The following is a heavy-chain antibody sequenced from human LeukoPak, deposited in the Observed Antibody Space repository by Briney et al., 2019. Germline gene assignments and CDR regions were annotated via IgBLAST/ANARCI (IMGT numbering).Heavy chain of an antibody. J-gene: IGHJ4*02. Sequence: PGGSLRLSCAASGFTFSSYAMSWVRQAPGKGLEWVSGISGSDGYTYYADSVKGRFTISRDNSKNTLYLQMNSLRAEDTAVYYCAKELKYYDILTGYSGFNYWGQGTLVTVSS. D-gene: IGHD3-9*01. CDR3: AKELKYYDILTGYSGFNY. CDR2: ISGSDGYT. V-gene: IGHV3-23*01. CDR1: GFTFSSYA.